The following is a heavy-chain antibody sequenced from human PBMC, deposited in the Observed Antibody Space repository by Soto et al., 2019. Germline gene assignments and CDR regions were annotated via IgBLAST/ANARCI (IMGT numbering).Heavy chain of an antibody. CDR1: GGTFSSYA. J-gene: IGHJ5*02. Sequence: SVKVSCKASGGTFSSYAISWVRQAPGQGLEWMGGIIPIFGTANYAQKFQGRVTITADESTSTAYMELSSLRSEDTAVYYCARDLPRYYYDRTDWFDPWGQGTLVTVSS. D-gene: IGHD3-22*01. CDR2: IIPIFGTA. CDR3: ARDLPRYYYDRTDWFDP. V-gene: IGHV1-69*13.